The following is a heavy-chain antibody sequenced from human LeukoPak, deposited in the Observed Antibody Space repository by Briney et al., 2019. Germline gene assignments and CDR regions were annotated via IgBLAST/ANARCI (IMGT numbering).Heavy chain of an antibody. V-gene: IGHV1-46*01. Sequence: GASVKVSCKASGYTFPSYFMHWVRQAPGQGLEWMGIINPTGGSTTYAQNFQGRLTISRDTSATTAYMDLSSLRSEDTAVFYCARRLGRSFDYWGQGTLVTVSS. J-gene: IGHJ4*02. CDR2: INPTGGST. CDR3: ARRLGRSFDY. D-gene: IGHD2-21*01. CDR1: GYTFPSYF.